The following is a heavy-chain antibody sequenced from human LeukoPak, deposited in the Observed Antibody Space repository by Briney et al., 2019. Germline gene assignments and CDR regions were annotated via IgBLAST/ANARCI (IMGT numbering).Heavy chain of an antibody. CDR2: ISGSGGST. CDR3: AKGATIDYYYYGMDV. CDR1: GFTFSSYA. V-gene: IGHV3-23*01. Sequence: GGSLRLFCAASGFTFSSYAMSWVRQAPGKGPEWVSAISGSGGSTYYADSVKGRFTISRDNSKNTLYLQMNSLRAEDTAVYYCAKGATIDYYYYGMDVWGQGTTVTVSS. J-gene: IGHJ6*02. D-gene: IGHD5-12*01.